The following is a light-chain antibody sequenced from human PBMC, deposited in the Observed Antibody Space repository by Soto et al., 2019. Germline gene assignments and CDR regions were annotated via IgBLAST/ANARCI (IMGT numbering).Light chain of an antibody. CDR3: QQYTDWPIT. J-gene: IGKJ5*01. CDR1: ERINNY. CDR2: HAS. Sequence: DIQMTQSPSSLSASVGDRVTITCRASERINNYLNWYQQKPGRAPKLLIYHASNLQSGVPSRFSGSGSGTEFTLTISSLQPDDFAVYFCQQYTDWPITFGQGTRLEIK. V-gene: IGKV1-39*01.